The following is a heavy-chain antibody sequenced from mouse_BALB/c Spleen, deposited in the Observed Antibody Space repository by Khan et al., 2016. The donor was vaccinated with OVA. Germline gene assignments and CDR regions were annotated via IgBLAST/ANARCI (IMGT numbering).Heavy chain of an antibody. CDR3: ADGAYYYFDY. Sequence: QIQLVQSGPELMKPGESVKISCKASGYTFTNYGMNWVKQAPGKGLKWMGWINTYTGEPSYVDDFKGRVALSLETSASTAYLQINNLKYEDTATYVCADGAYYYFDYWGQGTTVTVSS. CDR2: INTYTGEP. CDR1: GYTFTNYG. V-gene: IGHV9-3-1*01. D-gene: IGHD1-1*01. J-gene: IGHJ1*01.